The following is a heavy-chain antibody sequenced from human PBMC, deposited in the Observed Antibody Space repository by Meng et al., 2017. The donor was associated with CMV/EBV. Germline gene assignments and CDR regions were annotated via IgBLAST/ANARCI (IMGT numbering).Heavy chain of an antibody. Sequence: ASVKVSCKASGYTFTGYYMHWVRQAPGQGLEWMGWINPNSGGTNYAQTFQGRVTMTRDTSISTAYMELSRLGSDDTAVYYCARSRIQLWLHHYYYGMDVWGQGTTVTVSS. V-gene: IGHV1-2*02. CDR3: ARSRIQLWLHHYYYGMDV. J-gene: IGHJ6*02. D-gene: IGHD5-18*01. CDR2: INPNSGGT. CDR1: GYTFTGYY.